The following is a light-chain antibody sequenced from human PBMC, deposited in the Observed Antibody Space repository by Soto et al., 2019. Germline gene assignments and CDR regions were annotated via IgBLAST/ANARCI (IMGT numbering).Light chain of an antibody. Sequence: EIVMTQSPATLSVSPGERATLSCRASQSVSSNLAWYQQKPGQAPRLLIYGASTRATGIPARFSGSGSGTDFTLTISSLQSEDFVVYYCQQYNKWPPYTFGQGTKLEIK. CDR2: GAS. J-gene: IGKJ2*01. CDR3: QQYNKWPPYT. CDR1: QSVSSN. V-gene: IGKV3-15*01.